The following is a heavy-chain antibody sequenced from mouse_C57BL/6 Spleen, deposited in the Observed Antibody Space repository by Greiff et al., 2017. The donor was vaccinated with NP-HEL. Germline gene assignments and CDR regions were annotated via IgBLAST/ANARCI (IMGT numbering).Heavy chain of an antibody. J-gene: IGHJ1*03. CDR1: GYTFTSYW. CDR2: IDPSDSYT. Sequence: QVQLQQPGAELVMPGASVKLSCKASGYTFTSYWMHWVKQRPGQGLEWIGEIDPSDSYTNYNQKFKGKSTLTVDKSSSTAYMQLSSLTSEDSAVYYCARRLTERYFDVWGTGTTVTVSS. D-gene: IGHD2-4*01. CDR3: ARRLTERYFDV. V-gene: IGHV1-69*01.